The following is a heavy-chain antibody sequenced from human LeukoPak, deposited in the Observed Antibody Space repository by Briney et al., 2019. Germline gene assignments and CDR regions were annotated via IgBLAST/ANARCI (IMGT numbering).Heavy chain of an antibody. J-gene: IGHJ4*02. V-gene: IGHV3-53*05. D-gene: IGHD5-18*01. CDR2: IYSGGSA. CDR3: AKDYDTAMVYYFDY. Sequence: GGSLRLSCAASGFDVTIYYMTWVRQAPGKGLEWVSVIYSGGSAYYADSVKGRFTISRDNAKNSLYLQMNSLRAEDTALYYCAKDYDTAMVYYFDYWGQGTLVTVSS. CDR1: GFDVTIYY.